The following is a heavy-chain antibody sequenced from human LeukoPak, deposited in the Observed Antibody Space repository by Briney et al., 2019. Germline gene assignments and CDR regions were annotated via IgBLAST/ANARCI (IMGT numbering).Heavy chain of an antibody. J-gene: IGHJ6*03. CDR2: INPNSGGT. Sequence: ASVKVSCKASGYTFTGYYMHWVRQAPGQGLEWMGWINPNSGGTNYAQKFQGRVTMTRDTSISTAYMELSRLRSDDTAVYYCARGRVGYCSSTSCYRENYYYYMDVWGKGTTVTVSS. CDR1: GYTFTGYY. V-gene: IGHV1-2*02. CDR3: ARGRVGYCSSTSCYRENYYYYMDV. D-gene: IGHD2-2*01.